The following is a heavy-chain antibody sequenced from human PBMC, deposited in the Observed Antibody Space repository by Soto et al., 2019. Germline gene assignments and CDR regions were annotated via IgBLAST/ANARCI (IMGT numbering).Heavy chain of an antibody. V-gene: IGHV1-24*01. CDR2: FDPEDGET. CDR1: GYTLTELS. J-gene: IGHJ4*02. Sequence: GASVKVSCKVSGYTLTELSMHWVRQAPGKGLEWMGGFDPEDGETIYAQKFQGRVTMTEDTSTDTAYMELSSLRSEDTAVYYCATSISYDSSGYYVDYFDYWGQGTLVTVSS. D-gene: IGHD3-22*01. CDR3: ATSISYDSSGYYVDYFDY.